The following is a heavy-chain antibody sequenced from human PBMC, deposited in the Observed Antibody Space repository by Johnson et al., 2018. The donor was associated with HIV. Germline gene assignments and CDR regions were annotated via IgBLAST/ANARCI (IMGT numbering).Heavy chain of an antibody. D-gene: IGHD2-15*01. J-gene: IGHJ3*02. Sequence: VQLVESGGGVVQPGRSLRLCCAASGFTFSSYGMHWVRQAPGKGLEWVAVISYDGSNKYYADSVKGRFTISRDNSKNTLYLQMNSLRAEDTAVYYCATPQEGYSAFDIWGQGTMVTVSS. CDR2: ISYDGSNK. CDR3: ATPQEGYSAFDI. CDR1: GFTFSSYG. V-gene: IGHV3-30*03.